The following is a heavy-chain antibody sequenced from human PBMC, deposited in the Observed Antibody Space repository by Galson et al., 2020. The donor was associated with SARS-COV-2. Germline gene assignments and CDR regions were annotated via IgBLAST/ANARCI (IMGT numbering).Heavy chain of an antibody. CDR2: IIPIFGTA. V-gene: IGHV1-69*13. D-gene: IGHD2-2*01. CDR1: GGTISSYA. CDR3: ARDQGYCSSTSFEYYYYYYGMYV. J-gene: IGHJ6*02. Sequence: SVKVSCNASGGTISSYAISWVRQAPGQGLEWMGGIIPIFGTANYAQKFQGRVTITADESTSTAYMELSSLRSEDTAVYYCARDQGYCSSTSFEYYYYYYGMYVWGQGTTVAVSS.